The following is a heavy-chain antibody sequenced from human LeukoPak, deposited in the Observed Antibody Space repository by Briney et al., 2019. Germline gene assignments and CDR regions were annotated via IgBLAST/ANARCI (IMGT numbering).Heavy chain of an antibody. CDR1: GFTFTDYY. V-gene: IGHV3-11*01. D-gene: IGHD3-9*01. J-gene: IGHJ4*02. Sequence: TGGSLRLSCAASGFTFTDYYMSWIRQAPGKGLEWVSFISSSGSTKFYADSVKGRFTISRDNAKNSLYLQMNSLRAEDTAVYYCAKVGQNYDILTYYFDYWGQGTLVTVSS. CDR3: AKVGQNYDILTYYFDY. CDR2: ISSSGSTK.